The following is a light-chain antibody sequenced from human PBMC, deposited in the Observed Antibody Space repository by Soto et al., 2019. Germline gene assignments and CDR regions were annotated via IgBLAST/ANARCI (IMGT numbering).Light chain of an antibody. CDR2: EDT. CDR3: CSYATRSTYV. CDR1: SSDVGSYNL. J-gene: IGLJ1*01. Sequence: QSALTQPASVSGSPGQSIAISCTGTSSDVGSYNLVSWYQQHPGKAPKLMIYEDTKRPSGVSDRFSGSKSGNTASLTISGLQVEDESDYYCCSYATRSTYVFGTWTKVTVL. V-gene: IGLV2-23*01.